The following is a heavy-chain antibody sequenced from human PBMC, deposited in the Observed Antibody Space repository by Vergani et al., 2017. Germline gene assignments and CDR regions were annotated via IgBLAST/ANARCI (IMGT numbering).Heavy chain of an antibody. CDR2: IYYSEST. V-gene: IGHV4-39*01. Sequence: QLQLQESGPGLVKPSATLSLTCSVSGASIRSSNYYWGWIRQPPGKGLEWIASIYYSESTYYNPSLKSRVPISVDTSKNQFSLKLSSVTAADTAVYFCARHSTVEWLVKLGWIDPWGQGILVTVSS. CDR3: ARHSTVEWLVKLGWIDP. D-gene: IGHD6-19*01. CDR1: GASIRSSNYY. J-gene: IGHJ5*02.